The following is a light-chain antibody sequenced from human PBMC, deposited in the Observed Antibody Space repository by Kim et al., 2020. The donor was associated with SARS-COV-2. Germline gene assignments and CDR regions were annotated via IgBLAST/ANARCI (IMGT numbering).Light chain of an antibody. Sequence: DIRMTQSPSSLSASIGDRVTITCRASQSISSYLHWYQQKPGKAPKLLIYAASNLQSGVPSNFSGSGSGTDFTLTISSLQPEDFATYYCQQSYSSPKTFGQGTKVDIK. CDR1: QSISSY. CDR2: AAS. CDR3: QQSYSSPKT. V-gene: IGKV1-39*01. J-gene: IGKJ1*01.